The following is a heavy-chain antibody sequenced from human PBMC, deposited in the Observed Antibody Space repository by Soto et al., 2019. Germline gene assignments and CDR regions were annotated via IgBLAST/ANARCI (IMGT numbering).Heavy chain of an antibody. CDR1: GFTFGSYW. D-gene: IGHD2-2*01. CDR2: IKPDGSDR. J-gene: IGHJ4*01. V-gene: IGHV3-7*01. CDR3: ARVAYANGGILDD. Sequence: HPGVSLKLSCAASGFTFGSYWMSWVRQAPGKGLEWVVNIKPDGSDRYYVDSVKGRFTISRDNAKNLLYLQMNSLRAEDTAVYFCARVAYANGGILDDWGQGARVTVFS.